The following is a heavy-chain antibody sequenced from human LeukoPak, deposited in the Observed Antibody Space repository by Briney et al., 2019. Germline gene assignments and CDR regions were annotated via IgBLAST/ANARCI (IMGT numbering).Heavy chain of an antibody. CDR1: GFTFSNAW. V-gene: IGHV3-15*01. D-gene: IGHD3-10*01. CDR3: TTGPFDYYGSASYLANGMNV. CDR2: IKSKTDGGTT. J-gene: IGHJ6*02. Sequence: PGGSLRLSCAASGFTFSNAWMSWVRKAPGKGLEWVGRIKSKTDGGTTDYTAPVKGRFTISRDDSKNTLYLQMNSLKTVDTAVYYCTTGPFDYYGSASYLANGMNVWGQGTTVTVSS.